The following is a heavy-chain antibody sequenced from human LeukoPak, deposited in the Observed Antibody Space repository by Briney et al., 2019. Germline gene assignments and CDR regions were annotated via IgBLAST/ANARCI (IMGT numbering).Heavy chain of an antibody. J-gene: IGHJ4*02. Sequence: GGSLRLSCAASGFTFSSYGMHWVRQAPGKGLEWVAFIRYDGSNKYYADSVKGRFTISRDNSKNTLYLQMNSLRAEDTAVYYCAKAIAARRRVFGSDYWGQGTLVTVSS. CDR3: AKAIAARRRVFGSDY. D-gene: IGHD6-6*01. CDR1: GFTFSSYG. CDR2: IRYDGSNK. V-gene: IGHV3-30*02.